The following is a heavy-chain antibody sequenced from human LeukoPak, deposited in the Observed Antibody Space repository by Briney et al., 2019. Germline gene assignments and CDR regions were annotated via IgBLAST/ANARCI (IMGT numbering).Heavy chain of an antibody. J-gene: IGHJ3*02. CDR3: AKRHPIAVAGYDAFDI. Sequence: GGSLRLSCAASGFTFSSYAMSWVRQAPGKGLEWVSAISGSGGSTYYADSVKGRFTISRDNSKNTLYLQMNSLRAEDTAVYYCAKRHPIAVAGYDAFDIWGQGTMVTVSS. CDR2: ISGSGGST. V-gene: IGHV3-23*01. D-gene: IGHD6-19*01. CDR1: GFTFSSYA.